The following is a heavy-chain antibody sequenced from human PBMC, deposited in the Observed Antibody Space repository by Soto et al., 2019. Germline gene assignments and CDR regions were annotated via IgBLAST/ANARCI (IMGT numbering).Heavy chain of an antibody. J-gene: IGHJ6*02. CDR2: INPFSKGT. Sequence: QVQLVQSGAEVKMPGSSVKVSCKASGGSFSSDAISWVRQAPGQGLEWLGGINPFSKGTKYAQRFQGRVTITADDSTSTAYKDLTSLTYEDTAVYYCARAVALNYYDNTYFYYGMDVWGQGTTLTVSS. V-gene: IGHV1-69*01. CDR1: GGSFSSDA. CDR3: ARAVALNYYDNTYFYYGMDV. D-gene: IGHD3-22*01.